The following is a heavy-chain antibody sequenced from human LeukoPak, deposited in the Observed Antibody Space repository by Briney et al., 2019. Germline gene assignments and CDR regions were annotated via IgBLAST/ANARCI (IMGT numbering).Heavy chain of an antibody. CDR2: IYYSGST. V-gene: IGHV4-59*08. Sequence: SETLSLTCTVSGGSISSYYWSWIRQPPGKGLEWIGYIYYSGSTNYNPSLKSRVTISVDTSKNQFSLKLSSVTAADTAVYYCARSNYYYDSSGYSFDIWGQGTMVTVSS. D-gene: IGHD3-22*01. CDR3: ARSNYYYDSSGYSFDI. J-gene: IGHJ3*02. CDR1: GGSISSYY.